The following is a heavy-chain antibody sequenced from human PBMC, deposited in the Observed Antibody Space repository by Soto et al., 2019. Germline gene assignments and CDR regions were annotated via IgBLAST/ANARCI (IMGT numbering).Heavy chain of an antibody. CDR2: IHDSGNT. CDR3: ARARGGASGDYASFLDL. CDR1: GGSVSIGDYL. D-gene: IGHD4-17*01. Sequence: PSETLSLTCTVFGGSVSIGDYLWSWIRQRPGNGLEWIGYIHDSGNTYYNPSLKSRVTISLDTSKNQFSLKVTSMTAADTAVYFCARARGGASGDYASFLDLWVQGKPVTVYS. J-gene: IGHJ1*01. V-gene: IGHV4-30-4*01.